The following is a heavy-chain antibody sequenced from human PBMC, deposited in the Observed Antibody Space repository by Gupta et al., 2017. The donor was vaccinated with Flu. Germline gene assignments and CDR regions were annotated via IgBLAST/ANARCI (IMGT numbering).Heavy chain of an antibody. J-gene: IGHJ6*02. CDR1: GFTFTGYY. CDR2: INPNGGGT. D-gene: IGHD6-13*01. V-gene: IGHV1-2*02. Sequence: QVQLLQSGAEVKKPGASVRVSCKASGFTFTGYYIHWVRQAPGPGLEWMGWINPNGGGTNYAFKFQGRVTMTRDTSISTVYMELTRLRSDDTAVYYCVRVFGLLPYSANYRALYYGVDVWGQGTAVTVSS. CDR3: VRVFGLLPYSANYRALYYGVDV.